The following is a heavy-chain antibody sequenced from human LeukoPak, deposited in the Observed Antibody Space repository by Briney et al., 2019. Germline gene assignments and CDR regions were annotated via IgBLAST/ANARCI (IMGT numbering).Heavy chain of an antibody. D-gene: IGHD5-12*01. CDR3: ARGAPTTRIGAGRFDY. J-gene: IGHJ4*02. CDR1: GYSLTNNY. V-gene: IGHV1-46*01. Sequence: VSVKVSCKAFGYSLTNNYVHWVRQAPGQGLEWMGEINPSGGSTSYAQKFQGRIAVTRDTYTNTVYMDLSSLRSEDTATYYCARGAPTTRIGAGRFDYWGQGSLLTVAS. CDR2: INPSGGST.